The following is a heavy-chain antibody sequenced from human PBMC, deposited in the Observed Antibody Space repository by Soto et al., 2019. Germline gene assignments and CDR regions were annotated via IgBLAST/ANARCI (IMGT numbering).Heavy chain of an antibody. D-gene: IGHD3-9*01. CDR2: ISGTGDNT. CDR3: AKEGQYGVLSGYFYY. V-gene: IGHV3-23*01. CDR1: GFTFSNSA. Sequence: PGGSLRLSCAASGFTFSNSAMSWVRQAPGKGLEWVSAISGTGDNTYYTDSVQGRFTVSRDNSKNTLYLQMNSLRAEDTAVYFCAKEGQYGVLSGYFYYWGQGTLVTVSS. J-gene: IGHJ4*02.